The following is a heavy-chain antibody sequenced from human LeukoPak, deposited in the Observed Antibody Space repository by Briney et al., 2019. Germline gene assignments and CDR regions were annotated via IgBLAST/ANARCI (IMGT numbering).Heavy chain of an antibody. CDR2: FDPEDGET. CDR3: ATVRTIQLWAGIRPYYFDY. D-gene: IGHD5-18*01. CDR1: GYTFTGYY. V-gene: IGHV1-24*01. Sequence: ASVKVSCKASGYTFTGYYMHWVRQAPGKGLEWMGGFDPEDGETIYAQKFQGRVTMTEDTSTDTAYMELSSLRSEDTAVYYCATVRTIQLWAGIRPYYFDYWGQGTLVTVSS. J-gene: IGHJ4*02.